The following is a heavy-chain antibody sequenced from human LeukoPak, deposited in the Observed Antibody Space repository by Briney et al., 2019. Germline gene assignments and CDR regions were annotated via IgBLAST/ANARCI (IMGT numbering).Heavy chain of an antibody. Sequence: ASVKVSCKASGYTFTDYYMHWVRQAPGQGLEWMGWISAYNGNTNYAQKLQGRVTMTTDTSTSTAYMELRSLRSDDTAVSYCARVIPDRIQLWPYYFDYWGQGTLVTVSS. CDR1: GYTFTDYY. CDR3: ARVIPDRIQLWPYYFDY. J-gene: IGHJ4*02. D-gene: IGHD5-18*01. V-gene: IGHV1-18*04. CDR2: ISAYNGNT.